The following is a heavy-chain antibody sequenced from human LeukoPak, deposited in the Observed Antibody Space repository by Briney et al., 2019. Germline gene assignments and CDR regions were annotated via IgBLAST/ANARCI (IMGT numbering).Heavy chain of an antibody. CDR3: AKDRYARTSLFDY. CDR2: ISWNSGSI. Sequence: PGRSLRLSCAASGFTFDDYAMHWVRQAPGKGLEWVSGISWNSGSIGYADSVKGRFTISRDNAKNSLYQQMNSLRAEDTALYYCAKDRYARTSLFDYWGQGTLVTVSS. J-gene: IGHJ4*02. V-gene: IGHV3-9*01. D-gene: IGHD2-8*01. CDR1: GFTFDDYA.